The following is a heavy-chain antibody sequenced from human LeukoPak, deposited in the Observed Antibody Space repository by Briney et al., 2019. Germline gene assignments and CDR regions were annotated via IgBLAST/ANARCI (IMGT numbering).Heavy chain of an antibody. CDR2: IIPIFGTA. J-gene: IGHJ4*02. CDR3: ARAGIVGATGSDY. Sequence: SMKVSCKASGGTFSSYAISWVRQAPGQGLEWMGGIIPIFGTANYAQKFQGRVTITTDESTSTAYMELSSLRSEDTAVYYCARAGIVGATGSDYWGQGTLVTVSS. V-gene: IGHV1-69*05. D-gene: IGHD1-26*01. CDR1: GGTFSSYA.